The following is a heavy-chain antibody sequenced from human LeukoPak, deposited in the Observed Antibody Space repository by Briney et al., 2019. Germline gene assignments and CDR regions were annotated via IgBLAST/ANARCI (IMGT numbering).Heavy chain of an antibody. D-gene: IGHD3-10*01. CDR2: ISYDGSNK. CDR1: GFTFSSYG. CDR3: AIGNEYYFDY. J-gene: IGHJ4*02. V-gene: IGHV3-30*03. Sequence: GGSLRLSCAASGFTFSSYGMHWVRQAPGKGPEWVAVISYDGSNKYYADSVKGRFIISRDNSKNTLYLQMNSLRAEDTAVYYCAIGNEYYFDYWGQGTLVTVSS.